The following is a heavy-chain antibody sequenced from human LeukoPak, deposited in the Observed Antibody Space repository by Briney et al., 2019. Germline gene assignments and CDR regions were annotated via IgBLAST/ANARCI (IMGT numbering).Heavy chain of an antibody. Sequence: ASVKDSCKASRYTFTGYYMHWVRQAPGQGLEGMGWINPNSGGTNYAQKFQGRVTTTRETSISTAYMELSRLRSDDTAVYYCARSLYYYGSSGYNYWGQGTVVSVSS. CDR2: INPNSGGT. J-gene: IGHJ4*02. V-gene: IGHV1-2*02. CDR1: RYTFTGYY. D-gene: IGHD3-22*01. CDR3: ARSLYYYGSSGYNY.